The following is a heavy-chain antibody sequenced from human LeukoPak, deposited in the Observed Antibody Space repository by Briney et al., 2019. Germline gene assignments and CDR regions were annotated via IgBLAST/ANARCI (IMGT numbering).Heavy chain of an antibody. CDR1: GFTFSNAW. CDR2: IKSKTDGGTT. CDR3: TTALAYSSSWYLAFDI. V-gene: IGHV3-15*01. J-gene: IGHJ3*02. Sequence: GGSLRLSCAASGFTFSNAWMSWVRQAPGKGLEWVGRIKSKTDGGTTDYAVPVKGRFTISRDDSKNTLYLQMNSLETEDTAVYYCTTALAYSSSWYLAFDIWGQGTMVTVSS. D-gene: IGHD6-13*01.